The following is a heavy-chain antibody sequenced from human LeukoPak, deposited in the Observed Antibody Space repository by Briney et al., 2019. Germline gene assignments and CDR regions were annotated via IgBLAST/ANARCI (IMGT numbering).Heavy chain of an antibody. D-gene: IGHD5-24*01. Sequence: ASVKVSCKASGYTFTSYGISWVRQAPGQGLEWMGWISAYNGNTNYAQKLQGRVTITTGTSTTTAYMELRSLRSDDTAVYYCARGAPWERRDGYNSDYWGQGTLVTVSS. CDR1: GYTFTSYG. CDR2: ISAYNGNT. J-gene: IGHJ4*02. V-gene: IGHV1-18*01. CDR3: ARGAPWERRDGYNSDY.